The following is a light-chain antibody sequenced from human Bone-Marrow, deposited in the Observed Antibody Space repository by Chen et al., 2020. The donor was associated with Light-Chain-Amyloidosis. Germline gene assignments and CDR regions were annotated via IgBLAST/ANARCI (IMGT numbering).Light chain of an antibody. J-gene: IGLJ3*02. CDR3: QVWDRSSDRPV. CDR2: DDS. Sequence: SYVLTQPSSVSVAPGQTATLACGGNNIGSTSVHWYQQTPGQPPLLGVYDDSDRPSGIPERLSGSNSGNTATLTISRVEAGDEADYYCQVWDRSSDRPVFGGGTKLTVL. CDR1: NIGSTS. V-gene: IGLV3-21*02.